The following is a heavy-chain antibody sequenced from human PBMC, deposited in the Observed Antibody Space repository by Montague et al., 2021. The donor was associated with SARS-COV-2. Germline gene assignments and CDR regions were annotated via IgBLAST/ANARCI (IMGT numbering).Heavy chain of an antibody. D-gene: IGHD6-19*01. Sequence: GSLRLSCAASGFTFSSYAMSWVRQAPGKGLEWVSVIGDSIIADNGETTLYADSVKGRFTSSRDNSNNTLYLQMDSLRAEDTAVYHCAKEGYSSGWYLGKFDSWGQGILVTVSS. V-gene: IGHV3-23*01. CDR2: IGDSIIADNGETT. CDR3: AKEGYSSGWYLGKFDS. J-gene: IGHJ4*02. CDR1: GFTFSSYA.